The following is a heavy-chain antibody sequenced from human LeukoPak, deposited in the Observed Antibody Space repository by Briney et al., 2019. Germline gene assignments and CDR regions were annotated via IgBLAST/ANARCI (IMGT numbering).Heavy chain of an antibody. D-gene: IGHD4-17*01. CDR2: IIPIFGTA. CDR3: ARPDYGDPLDYYGMDV. V-gene: IGHV1-69*13. Sequence: SVKVSCKASGGTFSSYAISWVRQAPGQGLEWMGGIIPIFGTANYAQKFQGRVTITADESTSTAYMELSSLRSEDTAVYYCARPDYGDPLDYYGMDVWGQGTTVTVSS. J-gene: IGHJ6*02. CDR1: GGTFSSYA.